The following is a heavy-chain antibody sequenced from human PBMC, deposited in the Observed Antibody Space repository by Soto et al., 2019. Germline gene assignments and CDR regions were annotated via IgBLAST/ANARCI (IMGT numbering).Heavy chain of an antibody. Sequence: GGSLRLSCAASGFTFSSYGMHWVRQAPGKGLEWVAVISYDGSNKYYADSVKGRFTISRGNSKNTLYLQMNSLRAEDTAVYYCAKEYVPAAIHMIYYYYYGMDVWGQGTTVTVSS. CDR2: ISYDGSNK. CDR1: GFTFSSYG. V-gene: IGHV3-30*18. J-gene: IGHJ6*02. CDR3: AKEYVPAAIHMIYYYYYGMDV. D-gene: IGHD2-2*02.